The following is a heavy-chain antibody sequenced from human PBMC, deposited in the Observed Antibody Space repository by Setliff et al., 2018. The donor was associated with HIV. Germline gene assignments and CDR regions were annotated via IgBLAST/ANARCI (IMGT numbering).Heavy chain of an antibody. V-gene: IGHV3-72*01. Sequence: GGSLRLSCVASGLPFYNYWMTWLRRAPGRGLEWVGRTKNKDNSFTTEYAASVKGRFTISRDDSKNSLSLDMNSLKTEDTAVYYCAVGIREVISWGRGTLVTVSS. J-gene: IGHJ5*02. CDR3: AVGIREVIS. D-gene: IGHD3-10*01. CDR2: TKNKDNSFTT. CDR1: GLPFYNYW.